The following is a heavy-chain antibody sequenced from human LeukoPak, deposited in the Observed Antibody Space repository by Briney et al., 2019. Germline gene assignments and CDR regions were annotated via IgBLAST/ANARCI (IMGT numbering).Heavy chain of an antibody. Sequence: GGSLRLSCVVSGFTFSDYYMNWIRQAPGKGLEWLSYISGSSSHILYADSVKGRFTISRDNAKNSLYLQMNTLRAEDTAVYYCARFELDSGGYASNFDSWGQGTLVTVSS. V-gene: IGHV3-11*06. CDR2: ISGSSSHI. D-gene: IGHD3-22*01. CDR1: GFTFSDYY. CDR3: ARFELDSGGYASNFDS. J-gene: IGHJ4*02.